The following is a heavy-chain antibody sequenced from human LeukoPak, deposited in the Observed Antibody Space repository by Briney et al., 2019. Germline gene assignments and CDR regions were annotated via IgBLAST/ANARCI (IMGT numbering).Heavy chain of an antibody. CDR3: ARVSSGWLTDAFDI. CDR2: IYPGDSDT. D-gene: IGHD6-19*01. CDR1: GYSFTTYW. J-gene: IGHJ3*02. V-gene: IGHV5-51*01. Sequence: GESLKISCKGSGYSFTTYWIVWVRQMPGKGLEWMGIIYPGDSDTRYSPSFQGQVTISGDKSISTAYLQWSSLKASDTAMYYCARVSSGWLTDAFDIWGQGTMVTVSS.